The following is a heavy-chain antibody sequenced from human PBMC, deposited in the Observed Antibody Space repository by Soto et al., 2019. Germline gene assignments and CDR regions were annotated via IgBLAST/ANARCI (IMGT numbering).Heavy chain of an antibody. J-gene: IGHJ4*02. CDR2: INPSGGGT. CDR3: AKGARTSSGWVPNFDY. CDR1: GCTFTSDY. Sequence: GASVKVSCKASGCTFTSDYMHWVRQAPGQGLEWMGIINPSGGGTGYAQKFKGRVTMTRDTSTSTVYMELNTLRSEDTAVYYCAKGARTSSGWVPNFDYWGQGTLVTVSS. V-gene: IGHV1-46*01. D-gene: IGHD6-19*01.